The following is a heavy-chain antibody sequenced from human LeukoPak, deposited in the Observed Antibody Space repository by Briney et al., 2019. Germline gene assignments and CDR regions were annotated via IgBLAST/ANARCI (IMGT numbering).Heavy chain of an antibody. CDR1: GYTFTSYG. CDR3: ARGDLYGKYSYSYLGYFDY. CDR2: ISAYNGNT. V-gene: IGHV1-18*01. Sequence: ASVKVSCKASGYTFTSYGISWVRQAPGQGLEWMGWISAYNGNTNYAQKLQGRVTMTTDTSTSTAYMELRSLRSDDTAVYYCARGDLYGKYSYSYLGYFDYWGQGTLVTVSS. J-gene: IGHJ4*02. D-gene: IGHD5-18*01.